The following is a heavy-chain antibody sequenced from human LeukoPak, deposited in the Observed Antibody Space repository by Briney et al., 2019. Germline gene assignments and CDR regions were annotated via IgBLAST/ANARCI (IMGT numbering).Heavy chain of an antibody. CDR1: GFTFSSYG. CDR3: ARDLGYGDYSETVGNWFDP. D-gene: IGHD4-17*01. V-gene: IGHV3-23*01. CDR2: ISGSGGST. J-gene: IGHJ5*02. Sequence: GGSLRLSCAASGFTFSSYGMSWVRQAPGKGLEWVSAISGSGGSTYYADSVKGRFTISRDNAKNSLYLQMNSLRAEDTALYYCARDLGYGDYSETVGNWFDPWGQGTLVTVSS.